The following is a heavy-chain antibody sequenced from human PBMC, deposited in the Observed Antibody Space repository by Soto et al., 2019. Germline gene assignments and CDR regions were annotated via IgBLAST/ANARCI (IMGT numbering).Heavy chain of an antibody. CDR3: ARSTAVYYYYGMDV. CDR1: GFTFSSYG. V-gene: IGHV3-33*01. J-gene: IGHJ6*02. CDR2: IWYDGSNK. Sequence: QVQLVESGGGVVQPGRSLRLSCAASGFTFSSYGMHWVRQAPGKGLEWVAVIWYDGSNKYYADSVKGRFTISRDNSKNTLYLQMNSLRAEDTAVYYCARSTAVYYYYGMDVWGQGTTVTVSS. D-gene: IGHD2-21*02.